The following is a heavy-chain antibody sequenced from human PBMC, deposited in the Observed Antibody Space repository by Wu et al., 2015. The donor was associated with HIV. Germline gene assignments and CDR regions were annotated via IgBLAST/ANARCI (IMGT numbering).Heavy chain of an antibody. V-gene: IGHV1-69*05. D-gene: IGHD3-10*01. Sequence: QVQLVQSGAEVKKPGSSVKVSCKASGDIFSKYAINWVRQAPGQGLEWMGGVTPMFGTTNYAQKFQGRVTITSDVYTSTAYMEMSSLRSEDTAIYYCARELEDPAIMVRAGFDPWGQGTLSPSPQ. CDR1: GDIFSKYA. CDR3: ARELEDPAIMVRAGFDP. CDR2: VTPMFGTT. J-gene: IGHJ5*02.